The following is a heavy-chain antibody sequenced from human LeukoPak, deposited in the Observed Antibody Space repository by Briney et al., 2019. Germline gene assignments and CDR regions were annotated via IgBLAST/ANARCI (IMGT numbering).Heavy chain of an antibody. D-gene: IGHD6-19*01. CDR2: IWYDGSNK. J-gene: IGHJ4*02. V-gene: IGHV3-33*06. CDR3: AKDTVASSGYYFDY. CDR1: GFTFSSYG. Sequence: PGGSLRLSCAASGFTFSSYGMHWVRQAPGKGLEWVAVIWYDGSNKYYADSVKGRFTISRDNSKNTLYLQMNSLRAEDTAVYYCAKDTVASSGYYFDYWGQGTLVTVSS.